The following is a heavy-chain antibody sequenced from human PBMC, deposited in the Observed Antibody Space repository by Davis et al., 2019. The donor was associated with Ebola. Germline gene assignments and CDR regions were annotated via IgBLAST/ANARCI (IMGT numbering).Heavy chain of an antibody. J-gene: IGHJ3*02. CDR3: AREGGRDYDSSGYVFDI. V-gene: IGHV1-46*01. D-gene: IGHD3-22*01. CDR2: INPITGGT. CDR1: GCRFTSYY. Sequence: ASVKVSCKASGCRFTSYYMHWVRQATGQGLEWMGIINPITGGTSYAQNFQVRVNMTRDTFTSTVYMELSSLRSEGTAVYYCAREGGRDYDSSGYVFDIWGQGTMVKVSS.